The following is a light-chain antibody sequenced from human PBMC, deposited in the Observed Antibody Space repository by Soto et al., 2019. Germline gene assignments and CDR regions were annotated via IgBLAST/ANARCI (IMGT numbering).Light chain of an antibody. Sequence: DIQMTQSPSALAASVGDRVTITCRASQSISSWVAWYQQKPGKAPKLLIHDASSLESGVPSRFSGSGSGTEFTLTISSLQPDDFATYYCQQYNNYFWTFGQGTKGDIK. CDR3: QQYNNYFWT. CDR2: DAS. CDR1: QSISSW. J-gene: IGKJ1*01. V-gene: IGKV1-5*01.